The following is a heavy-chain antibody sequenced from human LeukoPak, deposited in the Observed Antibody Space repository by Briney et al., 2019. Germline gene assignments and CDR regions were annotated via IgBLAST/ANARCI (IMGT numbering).Heavy chain of an antibody. D-gene: IGHD6-6*01. V-gene: IGHV3-9*01. CDR3: AKDKEPNGQPVHFDY. J-gene: IGHJ4*02. Sequence: SLRLSCAASGFTFDDYAMHWVRQAPGKGLEGVSGISWNSGSIGYADSVKGRFTISRDNAKNSLYLQMNSLRAEDTALYYCAKDKEPNGQPVHFDYWGQGTLVTVSS. CDR1: GFTFDDYA. CDR2: ISWNSGSI.